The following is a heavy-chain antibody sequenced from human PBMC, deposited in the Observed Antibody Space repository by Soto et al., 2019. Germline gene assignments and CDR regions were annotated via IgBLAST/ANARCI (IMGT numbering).Heavy chain of an antibody. Sequence: EVQLVESGGGLVQPGRSLRLSCAASGFTFDDYAMHWVRQAPGKGLEWVSGISWNSGAIGYADSVKGRFTISRDNDKNSLYLQMNSLRADDTALYYCAKGRDYVGNSATGEGLDYWGQGTLVTVSS. V-gene: IGHV3-9*01. J-gene: IGHJ4*02. CDR2: ISWNSGAI. CDR3: AKGRDYVGNSATGEGLDY. D-gene: IGHD4-17*01. CDR1: GFTFDDYA.